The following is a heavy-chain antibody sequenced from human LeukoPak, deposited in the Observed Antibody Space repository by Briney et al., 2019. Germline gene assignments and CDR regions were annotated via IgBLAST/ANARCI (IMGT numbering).Heavy chain of an antibody. CDR3: ARVADGYNIGDFDY. J-gene: IGHJ4*02. V-gene: IGHV3-7*01. CDR2: IKQDGSEK. D-gene: IGHD5-24*01. CDR1: GFTFSSYW. Sequence: SGGSLRLSCAASGFTFSSYWMSWVRQAPGKGLEWVANIKQDGSEKYYVDSVKGRFTISRDNAKDSLYLQMNSLRAEDTAVYYCARVADGYNIGDFDYWGQGTLVTVSS.